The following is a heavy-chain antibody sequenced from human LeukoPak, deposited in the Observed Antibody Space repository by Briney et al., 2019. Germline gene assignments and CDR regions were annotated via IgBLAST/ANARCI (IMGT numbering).Heavy chain of an antibody. CDR1: GFSFGTYT. D-gene: IGHD3-22*01. Sequence: GGSLRLSCAASGFSFGTYTMNWVRQAPGKGLEWVSSISPGSTYTHYTDSVKGRFTISRDNARNSLFLQMNSLRAEDTAIYYCARAYDITSFFDYWGQGTLVTVSS. CDR3: ARAYDITSFFDY. J-gene: IGHJ4*02. V-gene: IGHV3-21*01. CDR2: ISPGSTYT.